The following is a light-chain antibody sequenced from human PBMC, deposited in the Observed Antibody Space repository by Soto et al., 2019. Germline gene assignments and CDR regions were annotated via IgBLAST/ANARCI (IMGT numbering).Light chain of an antibody. Sequence: QSALTQPASVSGSPGQSITISCTGTSSDVGGYNYVSWYQQHPGKAPKLMIYEVNSRPSGVSNRFSGSKSGNTASLTISGLQAEDEAEYFCSSYTSSRAYVFGIGTKLTVL. V-gene: IGLV2-14*01. CDR1: SSDVGGYNY. J-gene: IGLJ1*01. CDR2: EVN. CDR3: SSYTSSRAYV.